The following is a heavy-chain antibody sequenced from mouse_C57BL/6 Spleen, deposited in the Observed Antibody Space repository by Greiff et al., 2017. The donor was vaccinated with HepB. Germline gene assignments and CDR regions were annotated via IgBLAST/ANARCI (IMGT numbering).Heavy chain of an antibody. J-gene: IGHJ2*01. CDR3: ARREELYYFDY. CDR1: GYTFTSYW. CDR2: IDPSDSYT. Sequence: VQLQQSGAELVKPGASVKLSCKASGYTFTSYWMQWVKQRPGQGLEWIGEIDPSDSYTNYNQKFKGKATLTVDTSSSTAYMQLSSLTSEDSAVYYCARREELYYFDYWGQGTTLTVSS. V-gene: IGHV1-50*01.